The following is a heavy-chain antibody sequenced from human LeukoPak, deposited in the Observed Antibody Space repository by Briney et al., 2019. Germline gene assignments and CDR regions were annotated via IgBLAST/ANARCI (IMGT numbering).Heavy chain of an antibody. J-gene: IGHJ6*04. V-gene: IGHV3-48*03. Sequence: GGSLRLSCAASGCTFSSYEMNWVRKAPGQGLEWVSYISSSCSTIYYADSVKGRFTISRDNAKNSLYLQMNSLRAEDTAVYYCAELGITMIGGVWGKGTTVTISS. CDR3: AELGITMIGGV. CDR2: ISSSCSTI. D-gene: IGHD3-10*02. CDR1: GCTFSSYE.